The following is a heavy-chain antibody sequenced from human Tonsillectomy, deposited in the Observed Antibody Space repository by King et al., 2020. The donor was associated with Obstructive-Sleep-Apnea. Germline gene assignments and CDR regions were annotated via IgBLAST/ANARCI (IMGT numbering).Heavy chain of an antibody. V-gene: IGHV1-46*01. CDR2: INPSGGST. CDR1: GYTFTRYY. CDR3: ARDIGGGEMATKDAYDI. J-gene: IGHJ3*02. Sequence: QLVQSGAEVKKPGASVKVSCKASGYTFTRYYIHWVRQAPGQGLGWMGVINPSGGSTSYAQKFQGRVTMTRDTSTSTVYMELSSLRSEDTAVYYCARDIGGGEMATKDAYDIWGQGTMVTVSS. D-gene: IGHD5-24*01.